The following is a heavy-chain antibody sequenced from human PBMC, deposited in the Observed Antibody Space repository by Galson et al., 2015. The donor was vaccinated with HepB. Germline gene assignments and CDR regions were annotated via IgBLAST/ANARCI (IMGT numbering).Heavy chain of an antibody. CDR3: ARAPREVRVNEGGYYYYYYMDV. V-gene: IGHV4-59*08. CDR2: IYYSGST. CDR1: GGSISSYY. J-gene: IGHJ6*03. Sequence: LSLTCTVSGGSISSYYWSWIRQPPGKGLEWIGYIYYSGSTNYNPSLKSRVTISVDTSKNQFSLKLSSVTAADTAVYYCARAPREVRVNEGGYYYYYYMDVWGKGTTVTVSS. D-gene: IGHD3-10*01.